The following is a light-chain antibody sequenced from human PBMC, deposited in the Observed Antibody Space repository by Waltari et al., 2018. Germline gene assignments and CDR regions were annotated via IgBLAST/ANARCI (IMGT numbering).Light chain of an antibody. CDR1: SSDIGGYNY. CDR3: SSYSGSNTLL. Sequence: QPALTQPRSVSGSPGQSVTISCTGTSSDIGGYNYVSWYQQHTGTAPKLMIFDVRKRPSGVSDRFSGSKSDNTASLTISGLQAEDEADYYCSSYSGSNTLLFGGGTRLTVL. J-gene: IGLJ2*01. V-gene: IGLV2-11*01. CDR2: DVR.